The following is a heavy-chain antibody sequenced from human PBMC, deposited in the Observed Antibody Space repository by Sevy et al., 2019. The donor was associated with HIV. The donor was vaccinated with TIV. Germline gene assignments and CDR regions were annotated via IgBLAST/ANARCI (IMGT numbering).Heavy chain of an antibody. CDR2: FYASGSSI. V-gene: IGHV3-48*03. Sequence: GGSLRLSCEASGFTFRSYEMNWVRQAPGKGLEWISFFYASGSSIYYSDSVRGRFTISRGDAKNSLYLQMDDLGVDDTATYYCARKVGDYYYYGMDVWGQGTTVTVSS. CDR1: GFTFRSYE. J-gene: IGHJ6*02. D-gene: IGHD4-17*01. CDR3: ARKVGDYYYYGMDV.